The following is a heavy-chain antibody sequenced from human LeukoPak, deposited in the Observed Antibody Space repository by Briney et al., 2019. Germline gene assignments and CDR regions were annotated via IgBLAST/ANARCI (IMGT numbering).Heavy chain of an antibody. CDR3: VIPNHYDILTVGLYYFDY. J-gene: IGHJ4*02. CDR2: IYYSGST. V-gene: IGHV4-39*01. CDR1: GGSISSSSYY. Sequence: SETLSLTCTVSGGSISSSSYYWGWIRQPPGKGLEWIGSIYYSGSTYYNPSLKSRVTISVDTSKNQFSLKLSSVTAADTAVYYCVIPNHYDILTVGLYYFDYWGQGTLVTVSS. D-gene: IGHD3-9*01.